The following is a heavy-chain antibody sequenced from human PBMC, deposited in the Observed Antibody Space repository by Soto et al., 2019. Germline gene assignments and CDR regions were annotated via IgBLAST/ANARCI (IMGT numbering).Heavy chain of an antibody. Sequence: PSETLSLTCAVSGGSISSGGYSWSWIRQPPGKGLEWIGYIYHSGSTNFNPSLESRVTISVDTSKSQFSLKLSSVTAEDTAVYYCARVGNTYSSSPPVGGVYVPENYYYGMDVWGQGTTVPVSS. D-gene: IGHD6-6*01. CDR1: GGSISSGGYS. CDR2: IYHSGST. J-gene: IGHJ6*02. V-gene: IGHV4-30-2*01. CDR3: ARVGNTYSSSPPVGGVYVPENYYYGMDV.